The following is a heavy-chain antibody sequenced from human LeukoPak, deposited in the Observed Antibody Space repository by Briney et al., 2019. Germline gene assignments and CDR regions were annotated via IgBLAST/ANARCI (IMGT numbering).Heavy chain of an antibody. CDR2: ISYDGSNK. CDR1: GFTFSSYG. V-gene: IGHV3-30*18. D-gene: IGHD3-22*01. Sequence: SGGSLRLSCAASGFTFSSYGMHWVRQAPGKGLEWVAVISYDGSNKYYADSVKGRFTISRDNSKNTLYLQMNSLRAEDTAEYYCAKDKPGAIVVVITTFAFDIWGQGTMVTVSS. J-gene: IGHJ3*02. CDR3: AKDKPGAIVVVITTFAFDI.